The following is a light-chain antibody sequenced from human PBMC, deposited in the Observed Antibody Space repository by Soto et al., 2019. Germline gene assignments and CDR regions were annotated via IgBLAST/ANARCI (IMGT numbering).Light chain of an antibody. CDR2: GAS. CDR3: QRYGGSPPFT. V-gene: IGKV3-20*01. J-gene: IGKJ2*01. Sequence: EIVLTQSPGTLSLSPGETATLSCRASQRVSNSYLAWYQKKPDQAPRLLIYGASSRAAGIPDRFSGSGSGTDFPLTISSLVPEDFAVYFCQRYGGSPPFTFGQGTKVEI. CDR1: QRVSNSY.